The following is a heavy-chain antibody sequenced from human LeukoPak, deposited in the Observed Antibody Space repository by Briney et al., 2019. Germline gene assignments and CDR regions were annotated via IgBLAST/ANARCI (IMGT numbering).Heavy chain of an antibody. CDR2: INWNSGTM. Sequence: PGGSLRLSCAASGFSFADATMHWVRQVPGKGLEWVSGINWNSGTMGYADSVKGRFTVSRDNAKNSLYLQMNSLKTEDTALYYCAKDPYMDVWGKGITVTVSS. J-gene: IGHJ6*03. CDR3: AKDPYMDV. V-gene: IGHV3-9*01. CDR1: GFSFADAT.